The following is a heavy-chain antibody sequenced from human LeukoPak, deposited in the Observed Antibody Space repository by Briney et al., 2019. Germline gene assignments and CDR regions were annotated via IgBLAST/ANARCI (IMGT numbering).Heavy chain of an antibody. Sequence: GGSLRLSCAASGFTFSSYWMHWVRQAPGKGLVWVSRINSDGSSTSYADSVKGRFTISRDNAKNTLYLQMNSLRAEDTAVYYCARASSSSWYLYYYYYMDVWGKGTTVTVSS. CDR2: INSDGSST. D-gene: IGHD6-13*01. CDR1: GFTFSSYW. J-gene: IGHJ6*03. V-gene: IGHV3-74*01. CDR3: ARASSSSWYLYYYYYMDV.